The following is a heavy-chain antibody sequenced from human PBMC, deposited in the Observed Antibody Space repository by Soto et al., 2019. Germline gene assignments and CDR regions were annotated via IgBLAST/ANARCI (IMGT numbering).Heavy chain of an antibody. D-gene: IGHD3-22*01. CDR2: IIPIIGIA. CDR3: ANKDYDSSEYYYYGMDG. J-gene: IGHJ6*02. CDR1: GGTFSSYI. Sequence: QDQLVQSGAEVKKPGSSVKVSCKASGGTFSSYILSWVRQDPGQGREWMRSIIPIIGIANYAQKFQGRVTMTADKSTSTAYKELSSLRSEDTAVYYCANKDYDSSEYYYYGMDGWGQGTTVTVSS. V-gene: IGHV1-69*02.